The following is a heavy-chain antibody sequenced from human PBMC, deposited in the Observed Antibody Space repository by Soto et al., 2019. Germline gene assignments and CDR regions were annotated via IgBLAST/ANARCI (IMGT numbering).Heavy chain of an antibody. CDR3: SRLPCSGGGCGYWYFDL. V-gene: IGHV4-4*02. CDR1: GGSISSSNW. J-gene: IGHJ2*01. CDR2: IYHSGIT. Sequence: ASETLSLTCAVSGGSISSSNWWSWVRQPPGKGLEWIGEIYHSGITNYKPSLKSRVTISVDKSKNQFSLKLSSVTAPDTAVYYCSRLPCSGGGCGYWYFDLWGRGSSVTVSS. D-gene: IGHD2-15*01.